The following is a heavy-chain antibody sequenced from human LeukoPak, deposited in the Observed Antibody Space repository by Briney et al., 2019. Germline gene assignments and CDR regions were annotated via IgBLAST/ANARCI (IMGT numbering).Heavy chain of an antibody. V-gene: IGHV4-4*02. D-gene: IGHD6-13*01. CDR3: ARGGSSSWYGLLDY. J-gene: IGHJ4*02. CDR1: GGSISSSNW. Sequence: AGTLSLTCAVSGGSISSSNWWSWVRQPPGKGLEWIGEIYHSGSTNYNPSLKSRVTISVDKSKNQFSLKLSSVTAADTAVYYCARGGSSSWYGLLDYWGQGTLVTVSS. CDR2: IYHSGST.